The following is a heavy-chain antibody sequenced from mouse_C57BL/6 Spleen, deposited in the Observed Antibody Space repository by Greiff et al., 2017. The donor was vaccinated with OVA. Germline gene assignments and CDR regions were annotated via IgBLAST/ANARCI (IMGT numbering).Heavy chain of an antibody. CDR3: ARSDGSSHYWYFDV. Sequence: LMESGPELVKPGASVKISCKASGYTFTDYYINWVKQRPGQGLEWIGWIYPGSGNTKYNEKFKGKATLTVDTSSSTAYMQLSSLTSEDSAVYFCARSDGSSHYWYFDVWGTGTTVTVSS. V-gene: IGHV1-84*01. J-gene: IGHJ1*03. CDR1: GYTFTDYY. D-gene: IGHD1-1*01. CDR2: IYPGSGNT.